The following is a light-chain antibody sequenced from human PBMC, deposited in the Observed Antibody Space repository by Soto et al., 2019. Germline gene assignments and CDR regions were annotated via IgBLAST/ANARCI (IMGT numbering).Light chain of an antibody. CDR3: SSYTSISSVV. V-gene: IGLV2-14*03. Sequence: QSALTQPTSVSGSPGQAITISCTGTSSDIAAYNYVSWYQQHPGKAPKLMIRDVRNRPSGVSNRFSGSKSCNTAALTISAPKADDESDYCCSSYTSISSVVFGGGTKVTVL. CDR2: DVR. J-gene: IGLJ2*01. CDR1: SSDIAAYNY.